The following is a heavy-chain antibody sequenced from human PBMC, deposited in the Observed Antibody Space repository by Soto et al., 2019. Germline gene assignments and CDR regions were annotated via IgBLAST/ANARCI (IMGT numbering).Heavy chain of an antibody. J-gene: IGHJ4*02. Sequence: GGSLRLSCAASGFTFSTYAMNWVRQPPGKGLEWVSSISGSGAYTYYADSVQGRFTISRDNSKNTLNLQMDSLRAEDTAVYYCARDRHPYSTKYYFDYWGQGTLVTVSS. D-gene: IGHD2-2*01. CDR3: ARDRHPYSTKYYFDY. V-gene: IGHV3-23*01. CDR1: GFTFSTYA. CDR2: ISGSGAYT.